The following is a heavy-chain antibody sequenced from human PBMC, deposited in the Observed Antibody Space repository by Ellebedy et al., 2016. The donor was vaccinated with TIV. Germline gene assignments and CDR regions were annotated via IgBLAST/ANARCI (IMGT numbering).Heavy chain of an antibody. J-gene: IGHJ6*02. D-gene: IGHD3-9*01. V-gene: IGHV3-20*04. CDR2: INWNGGST. CDR3: ARGRLYYDILTESADYYGMDV. Sequence: GESLKISCAASGFTFSDYYMSWIRQAPGKGLEWVSGINWNGGSTGYADSVKGRFTISRDNAKNSLYLQMNSLRAEDTALYYCARGRLYYDILTESADYYGMDVWGQGTTVTVSS. CDR1: GFTFSDYY.